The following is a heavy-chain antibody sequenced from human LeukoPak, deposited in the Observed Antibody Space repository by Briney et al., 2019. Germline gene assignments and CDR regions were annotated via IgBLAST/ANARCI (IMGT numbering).Heavy chain of an antibody. CDR2: ISNSDSTT. J-gene: IGHJ3*02. CDR3: ASPLIAAAPNPAFDI. CDR1: GFTFSDYY. V-gene: IGHV3-11*01. Sequence: PGGSLRLSCAASGFTFSDYYMSWIRQAPGKGLEWVSYISNSDSTTTYADSVKGRFTISRDNAKNSLFLQMNSLRAEDTAVYYCASPLIAAAPNPAFDIWGQGTMVTVSS. D-gene: IGHD6-13*01.